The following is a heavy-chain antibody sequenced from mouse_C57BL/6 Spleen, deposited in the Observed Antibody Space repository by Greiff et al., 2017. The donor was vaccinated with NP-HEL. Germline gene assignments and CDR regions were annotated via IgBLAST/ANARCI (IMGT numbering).Heavy chain of an antibody. CDR1: GYSITSGYD. CDR3: ARGRLYYDYDWGFAY. J-gene: IGHJ3*01. D-gene: IGHD2-4*01. V-gene: IGHV3-1*01. CDR2: ISYSGST. Sequence: DVQLQESGPGMVKPSQSLSLTCTVTGYSITSGYDWHWIRHFPGNKLEWMGYISYSGSTNYNPSLKSRISITHDTSKNHFFLKLNSVTTEDTATYYCARGRLYYDYDWGFAYGGQGTLVTVSA.